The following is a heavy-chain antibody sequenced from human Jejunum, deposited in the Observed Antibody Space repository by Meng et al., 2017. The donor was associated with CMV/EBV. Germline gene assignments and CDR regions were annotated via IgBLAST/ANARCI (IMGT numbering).Heavy chain of an antibody. CDR2: LSYDGTNN. CDR3: ARENWSGYYSYSLGGMDV. D-gene: IGHD3-3*01. V-gene: IGHV3-30*04. Sequence: SSAMHWVRQAPGKGLEWVAVLSYDGTNNSYADSVKGRFTLSRDNSKSTLYLQMNSLRAEDTARYYCARENWSGYYSYSLGGMDVWGQGTTVTVSS. J-gene: IGHJ6*02. CDR1: SSA.